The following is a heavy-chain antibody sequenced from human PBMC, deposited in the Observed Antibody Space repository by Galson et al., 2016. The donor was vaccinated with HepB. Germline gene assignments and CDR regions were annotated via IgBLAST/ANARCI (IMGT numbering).Heavy chain of an antibody. J-gene: IGHJ6*02. D-gene: IGHD2-15*01. CDR3: ARSYCSDNGCFPHRMDV. CDR2: VNPNSGGT. Sequence: SVKVSCKASGYTFTGHYLHWVRQAPGQGLEWMGWVNPNSGGTNYAQKFQGWVTISRDSSISTAYMELRGLKSDDTAAFYCARSYCSDNGCFPHRMDVWGQGTTVTVSS. CDR1: GYTFTGHY. V-gene: IGHV1-2*04.